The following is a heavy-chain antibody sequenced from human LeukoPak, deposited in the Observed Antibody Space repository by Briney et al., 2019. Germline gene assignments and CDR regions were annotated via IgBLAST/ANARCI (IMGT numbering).Heavy chain of an antibody. CDR1: GGSFSGYY. Sequence: SETLSLTCAVYGGSFSGYYWSWIRQPPGKGLEWIGEISHSGSTNYNPSLKSRVTISVDTSKNQFSLKLSSVTAADTAVYYCAREVDVWGKGTTVTVSS. CDR2: ISHSGST. CDR3: AREVDV. V-gene: IGHV4-34*01. J-gene: IGHJ6*04.